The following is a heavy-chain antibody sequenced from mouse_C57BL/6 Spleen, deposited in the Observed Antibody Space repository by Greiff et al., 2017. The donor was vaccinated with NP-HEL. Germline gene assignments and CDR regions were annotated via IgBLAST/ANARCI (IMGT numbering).Heavy chain of an antibody. Sequence: ESGPGLVKPSQSLSLTCSVTGYSITSGYYWNWIRQFPGNKLEWMGYISYDGSNNYNPSLKNRISITRDTSKNQFFLKLNSVTTEDTATYYCARGAMIHWYFDVWGTGTTVTVSS. CDR1: GYSITSGYY. CDR3: ARGAMIHWYFDV. J-gene: IGHJ1*03. CDR2: ISYDGSN. D-gene: IGHD2-4*01. V-gene: IGHV3-6*01.